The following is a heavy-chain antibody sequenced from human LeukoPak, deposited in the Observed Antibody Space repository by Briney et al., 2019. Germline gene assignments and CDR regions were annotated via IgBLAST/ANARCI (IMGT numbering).Heavy chain of an antibody. CDR2: VHDIGST. J-gene: IGHJ4*02. D-gene: IGHD1-26*01. Sequence: SPTMSVTCTVSGVCISSLNWSWLRPPRRKGQEWIRLVHDIGSTKYNPSLESRVAIAVDTSKTQCSLMVNSVTSADTAVYYCARGDPSGSPVIGFDYWGQGTLVPVSS. CDR3: ARGDPSGSPVIGFDY. CDR1: GVCISSLN. V-gene: IGHV4-59*11.